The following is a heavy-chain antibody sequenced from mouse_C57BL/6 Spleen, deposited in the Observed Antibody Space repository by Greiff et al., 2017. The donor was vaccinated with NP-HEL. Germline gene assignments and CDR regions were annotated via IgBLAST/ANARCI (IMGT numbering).Heavy chain of an antibody. CDR1: GFSLTSYG. J-gene: IGHJ4*01. CDR3: AKPSYYGSSDYYAIDY. CDR2: IWGDGCS. V-gene: IGHV2-3*01. D-gene: IGHD1-1*01. Sequence: VQLQQSGPGLVAPSQSLSITCTVSGFSLTSYGVSWVRQPPGKGLEWLGVIWGDGCSNYHSALISRLSISKDNSKSQVFLKLNRLLTDYTATYYCAKPSYYGSSDYYAIDYWGQGTSVTVSS.